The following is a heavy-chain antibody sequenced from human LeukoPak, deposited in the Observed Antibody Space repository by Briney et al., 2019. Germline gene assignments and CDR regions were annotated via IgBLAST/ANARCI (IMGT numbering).Heavy chain of an antibody. D-gene: IGHD1-26*01. Sequence: PGGSLRLSCAVSGFTVSSNYMSWVRQAPGKGLEWVSVIYSGGSTYYADSVKGRFTISRDNSKNTLYLQVNSLRAEDTAVYYCATGLSGSYHYFDYWGQGTLVTVSS. CDR1: GFTVSSNY. CDR2: IYSGGST. V-gene: IGHV3-53*01. CDR3: ATGLSGSYHYFDY. J-gene: IGHJ4*02.